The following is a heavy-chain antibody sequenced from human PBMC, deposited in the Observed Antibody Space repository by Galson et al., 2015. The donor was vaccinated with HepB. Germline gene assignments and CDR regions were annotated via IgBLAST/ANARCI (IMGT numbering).Heavy chain of an antibody. Sequence: SLRLSCAASGFTVSSNYMSWVRQAPGKGLEWVSVIYSGGSTYYADSVKGRFTISRDNSKNTLYLQMNSLRAEDTAVYYCATARYCSGGSCYTGTDYWGQGTLVTVSS. CDR3: ATARYCSGGSCYTGTDY. CDR1: GFTVSSNY. CDR2: IYSGGST. V-gene: IGHV3-53*01. J-gene: IGHJ4*02. D-gene: IGHD2-15*01.